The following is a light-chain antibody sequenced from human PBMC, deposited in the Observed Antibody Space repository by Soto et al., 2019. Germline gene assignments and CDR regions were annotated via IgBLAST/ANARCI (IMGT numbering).Light chain of an antibody. J-gene: IGKJ4*01. CDR3: QQYKSFSLT. V-gene: IGKV1-5*03. CDR2: KTS. Sequence: LSASVGDRVTITCRASQSISSWLAWYQQKPGKAPKLLIYKTSNLESGVPSRFSGSGSGTEFSLTISSLQPDDFATYYCQQYKSFSLTFGGGTKVDIK. CDR1: QSISSW.